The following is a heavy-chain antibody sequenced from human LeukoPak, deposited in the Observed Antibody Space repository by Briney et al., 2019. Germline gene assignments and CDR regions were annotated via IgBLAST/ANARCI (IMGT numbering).Heavy chain of an antibody. CDR3: ASHVGVAAAGTLGYYYGMDV. CDR1: GYTFTSYD. D-gene: IGHD6-13*01. J-gene: IGHJ6*02. V-gene: IGHV1-8*01. Sequence: ASVKVSCKASGYTFTSYDINWVRQATGQGLEWMGWMNPNSGNTGYAQKFQGRVTITADESTSTAYMELSSLRSEDTAVYYCASHVGVAAAGTLGYYYGMDVWGQGTTVTVSS. CDR2: MNPNSGNT.